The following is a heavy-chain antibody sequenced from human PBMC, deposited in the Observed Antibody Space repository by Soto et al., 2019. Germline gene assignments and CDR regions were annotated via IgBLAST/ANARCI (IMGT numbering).Heavy chain of an antibody. D-gene: IGHD3-3*01. CDR2: IKSKTDGGTT. CDR1: GFTFSNAW. V-gene: IGHV3-15*01. J-gene: IGHJ3*02. Sequence: GGSLRLSCAASGFTFSNAWMSWVLQAPGKGLEWVGRIKSKTDGGTTDYAAPVKGRFTISRDDSKNTLYLQMNSLKTEDTAVYYCTTDIDFWNRPFDAFDIWGQGTLVTVSS. CDR3: TTDIDFWNRPFDAFDI.